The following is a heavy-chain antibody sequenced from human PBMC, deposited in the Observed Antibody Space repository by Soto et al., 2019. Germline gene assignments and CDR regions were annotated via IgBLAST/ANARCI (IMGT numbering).Heavy chain of an antibody. CDR2: IYSSGST. D-gene: IGHD5-18*01. CDR1: GGSISNYY. Sequence: SETLSLTCTVSGGSISNYYWNWIRQSPGKGLEWIGYIYSSGSTHYNPSLQNRVTISIDTSKNQVSLKVNSVTAADTALYYCARDHPHSYGVYYFDYWGQGTLVTVSS. J-gene: IGHJ4*02. CDR3: ARDHPHSYGVYYFDY. V-gene: IGHV4-59*01.